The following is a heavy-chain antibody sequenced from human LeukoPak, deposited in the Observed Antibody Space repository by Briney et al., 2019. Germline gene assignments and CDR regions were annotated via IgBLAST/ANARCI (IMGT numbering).Heavy chain of an antibody. CDR1: GFTFSSYA. D-gene: IGHD4-17*01. CDR2: ISYDGSNK. CDR3: ARDIYGGNSGSLIY. Sequence: PGRSLRLSCAASGFTFSSYAMPWVRQAPGKGLEWVAVISYDGSNKYYADSVKGRFTISRDNSKNTLYLQMNSLGAEDTAVYYCARDIYGGNSGSLIYWGQGTLVTVSS. J-gene: IGHJ4*02. V-gene: IGHV3-30-3*01.